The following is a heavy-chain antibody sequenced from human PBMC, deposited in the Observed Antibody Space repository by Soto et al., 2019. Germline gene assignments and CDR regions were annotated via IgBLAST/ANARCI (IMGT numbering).Heavy chain of an antibody. CDR3: TRVDSGSYSDDY. Sequence: GGSLRLSCAASGFTFSRYWMHWVRQAPGKGLVWVARINSDETSISYADSVRGRFTISRDNAKNTLHLQMNSLRAEDTAVYYCTRVDSGSYSDDYWGQGTLVTVS. J-gene: IGHJ4*02. D-gene: IGHD1-26*01. V-gene: IGHV3-74*01. CDR2: INSDETSI. CDR1: GFTFSRYW.